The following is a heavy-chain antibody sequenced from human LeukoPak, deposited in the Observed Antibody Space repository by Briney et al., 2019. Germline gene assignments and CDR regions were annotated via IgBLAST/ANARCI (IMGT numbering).Heavy chain of an antibody. D-gene: IGHD2-15*01. CDR1: GFTFSAYR. CDR3: AKDKGNAAYPVFDY. Sequence: PGGSLRLSCAASGFTFSAYRMSWVRQAPGKGLEWLSYISGDSQTTYYADSVKGRFTISRDEAQNSLYLQMTSLRDEDTAVYYCAKDKGNAAYPVFDYWGRGTLVTVSS. V-gene: IGHV3-48*02. J-gene: IGHJ4*02. CDR2: ISGDSQTT.